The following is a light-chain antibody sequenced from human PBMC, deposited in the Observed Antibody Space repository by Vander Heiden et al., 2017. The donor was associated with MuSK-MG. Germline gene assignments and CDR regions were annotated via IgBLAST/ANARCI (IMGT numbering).Light chain of an antibody. J-gene: IGKJ4*01. Sequence: DIQMTQSPSSLSASVGDRVTITCQASQDISNYLNWYQQKPGKAPKLLIYGASNLKSGVPSRFGGSGYGTDFTFTISSLQPEDIGPYYCQQDDNLPPPTFGGGTKVEIK. V-gene: IGKV1-33*01. CDR3: QQDDNLPPPT. CDR1: QDISNY. CDR2: GAS.